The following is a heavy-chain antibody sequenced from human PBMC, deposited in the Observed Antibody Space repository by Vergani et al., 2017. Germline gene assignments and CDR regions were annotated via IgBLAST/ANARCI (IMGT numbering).Heavy chain of an antibody. V-gene: IGHV4-34*02. Sequence: QVHLQQRGAGVLKPSETLSLTFGVIGGSLSGYFWSWIRQSPGRGVEWIGEITASGRAKYSPSAKSRVTISVDTSRGEFTLTVTSVTAADTGLYFCASRRPRLNLGSKSNAGTFDSWGQGTPVTVSS. J-gene: IGHJ4*02. CDR3: ASRRPRLNLGSKSNAGTFDS. D-gene: IGHD3-10*01. CDR1: GGSLSGYF. CDR2: ITASGRA.